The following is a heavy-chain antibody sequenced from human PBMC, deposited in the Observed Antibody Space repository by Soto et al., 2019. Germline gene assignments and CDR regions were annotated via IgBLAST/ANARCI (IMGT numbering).Heavy chain of an antibody. CDR1: GYTFTSYG. D-gene: IGHD3-10*01. CDR3: ARDLEGYYYGSGSYYKGNYFDY. J-gene: IGHJ4*02. Sequence: GASVKVSCKASGYTFTSYGISWVRQAPGQGLEWMGWISAYNGNTNYARKLQGRVTMTTDTSTSTAYMELRSLRSDDTAVYYCARDLEGYYYGSGSYYKGNYFDYWGQGTLVTVSS. V-gene: IGHV1-18*01. CDR2: ISAYNGNT.